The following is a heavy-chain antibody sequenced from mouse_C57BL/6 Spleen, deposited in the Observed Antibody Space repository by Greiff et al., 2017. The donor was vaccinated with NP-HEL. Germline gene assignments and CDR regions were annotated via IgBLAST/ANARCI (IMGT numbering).Heavy chain of an antibody. CDR2: IYPGDGDT. D-gene: IGHD2-4*01. CDR1: GYAFSSSW. Sequence: QVQLQQSGPELVKPWASVKISCKASGYAFSSSWMNWVKQRPGKGLEWIGRIYPGDGDTNYNGKFKGKATLTADKSSSTAYMQLSSLTSEDSAVYFCARVGLEAMDYWGQGTSVTVSS. J-gene: IGHJ4*01. CDR3: ARVGLEAMDY. V-gene: IGHV1-82*01.